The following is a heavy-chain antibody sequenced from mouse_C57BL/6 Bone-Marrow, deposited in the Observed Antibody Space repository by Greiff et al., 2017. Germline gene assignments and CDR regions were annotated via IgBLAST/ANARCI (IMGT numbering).Heavy chain of an antibody. CDR1: GYTFTSYG. J-gene: IGHJ4*01. D-gene: IGHD4-1*01. Sequence: VKLMESGAELARPGASVKLSCKASGYTFTSYGISWVKQRTGQGLEWIGEIYPRSGNTYYNEKFKGKATLTADKSSSTAYMELRSLTSDDSAVYFCARSWVYAMDYWGQGTSVTVSS. CDR2: IYPRSGNT. V-gene: IGHV1-81*01. CDR3: ARSWVYAMDY.